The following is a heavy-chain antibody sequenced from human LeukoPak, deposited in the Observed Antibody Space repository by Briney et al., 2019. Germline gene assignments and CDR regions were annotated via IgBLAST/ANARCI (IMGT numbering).Heavy chain of an antibody. V-gene: IGHV2-26*01. CDR1: GFSLSNARVG. Sequence: SGPTLANPTETLTLTCTVSGFSLSNARVGVSWIRQPPGKALEWLAYIFSNDEKSYSTSLRSRLTISKDTSKSQVVLTMTNMDPVDTATYYCARITLGGYFDYWGQGTLVTVSS. J-gene: IGHJ4*02. CDR2: IFSNDEK. CDR3: ARITLGGYFDY. D-gene: IGHD3-16*01.